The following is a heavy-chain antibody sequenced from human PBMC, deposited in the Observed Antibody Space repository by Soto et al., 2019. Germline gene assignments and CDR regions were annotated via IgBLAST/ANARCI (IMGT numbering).Heavy chain of an antibody. CDR1: GYTFTTYL. CDR2: IDPSDSYT. CDR3: ARHTNESSRWFRSSDY. J-gene: IGHJ4*01. Sequence: LGESLKISCKGSGYTFTTYLISWVRQMPGKGLEWMGRIDPSDSYTNYSPSFQGHVTISADKSISTAYLQWSSLRASDTAIYYCARHTNESSRWFRSSDYWGQTTLVTVSS. D-gene: IGHD6-13*01. V-gene: IGHV5-10-1*01.